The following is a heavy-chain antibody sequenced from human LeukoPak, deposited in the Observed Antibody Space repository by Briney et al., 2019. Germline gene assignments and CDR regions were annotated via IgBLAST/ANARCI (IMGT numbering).Heavy chain of an antibody. J-gene: IGHJ6*02. CDR2: INPNSGGT. D-gene: IGHD1-26*01. V-gene: IGHV1-2*02. Sequence: ASVKVSCKASGYTFTGYHMHWVRQAPGQGLEWMGWINPNSGGTNYAQNFQGRVTMTRDTSISTAYMELSRLRSDDTAVYDCARERDRSGSYSNGMDVWGQGTTVTVSS. CDR1: GYTFTGYH. CDR3: ARERDRSGSYSNGMDV.